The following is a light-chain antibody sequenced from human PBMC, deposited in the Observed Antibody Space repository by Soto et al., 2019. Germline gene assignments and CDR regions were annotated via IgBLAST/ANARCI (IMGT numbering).Light chain of an antibody. V-gene: IGKV1-39*01. CDR3: QQSYNSPPIT. J-gene: IGKJ4*01. Sequence: DIQMTQSPSSLSASVGDRVTITCRASQSISSYLSWYQQKAGQAPKLLIYAASSLQSGVPSRFRGGGSRTEFTLNISSLQPDDFATYYCQQSYNSPPITFGGGTRL. CDR2: AAS. CDR1: QSISSY.